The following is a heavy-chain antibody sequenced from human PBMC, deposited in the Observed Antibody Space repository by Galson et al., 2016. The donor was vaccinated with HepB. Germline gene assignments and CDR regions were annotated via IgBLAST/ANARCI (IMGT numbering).Heavy chain of an antibody. CDR2: IKQDGSEK. CDR1: GFTFNKHW. D-gene: IGHD2-21*01. Sequence: LRLSCAASGFTFNKHWMSWVRQAPGKGLEWVANIKQDGSEKFYVDSVRGRFTISRDNARNSVYLQMNSLRAEDTAVYYCARDHLYCDADCRPFDYWGQGTLVTVSS. V-gene: IGHV3-7*01. J-gene: IGHJ4*02. CDR3: ARDHLYCDADCRPFDY.